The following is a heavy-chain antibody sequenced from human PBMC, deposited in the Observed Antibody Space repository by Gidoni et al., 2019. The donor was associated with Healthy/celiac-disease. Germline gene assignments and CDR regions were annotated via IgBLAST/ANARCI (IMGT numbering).Heavy chain of an antibody. D-gene: IGHD3-10*01. J-gene: IGHJ4*02. V-gene: IGHV3-21*01. CDR3: ARDYGSGADFDY. CDR2: ISSSSSYI. CDR1: GFTFSSYS. Sequence: EVQLVESGGGLVKPGGSLRLSCAASGFTFSSYSMNWVRQAPGKGLEWVSSISSSSSYIYYADSVKGRFTISRDNAKNSLYLQMNSLRAEDTAVYYCARDYGSGADFDYWGQGTLVTVSS.